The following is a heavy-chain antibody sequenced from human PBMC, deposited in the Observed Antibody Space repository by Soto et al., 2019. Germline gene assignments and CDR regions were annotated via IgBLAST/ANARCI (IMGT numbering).Heavy chain of an antibody. Sequence: QVQLVQSGAEVKKPGSSVRVSCRTSGGTFKNYGFSWVRQAPVQGLEWMGVIFPMYGIANYGQIFQGILTVTPDELANAVYVVFGSVRTGDNAAYYCAGEVGGDGLNLLGQGTLVTVTS. CDR3: AGEVGGDGLNL. CDR2: IFPMYGIA. J-gene: IGHJ5*02. D-gene: IGHD1-26*01. CDR1: GGTFKNYG. V-gene: IGHV1-69*05.